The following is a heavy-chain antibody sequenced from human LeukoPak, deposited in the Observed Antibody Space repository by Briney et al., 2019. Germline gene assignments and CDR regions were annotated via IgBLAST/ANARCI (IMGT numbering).Heavy chain of an antibody. V-gene: IGHV4-34*01. CDR1: GGSFSGYY. CDR3: ARTMLLRTFDY. J-gene: IGHJ4*02. Sequence: PSETLSLTCAVYGGSFSGYYWSWIRQPPGKGLEWIGEINHSGSTNYNPSLKSRVTISVDTSKNQFSLKLSSVTAADTAVYYCARTMLLRTFDYWGQGTLVTVSS. D-gene: IGHD2-15*01. CDR2: INHSGST.